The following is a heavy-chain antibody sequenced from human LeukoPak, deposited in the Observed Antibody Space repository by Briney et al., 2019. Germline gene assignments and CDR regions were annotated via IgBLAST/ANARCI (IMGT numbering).Heavy chain of an antibody. CDR3: ARVPYDYVWGNYRPPDY. V-gene: IGHV1-18*01. D-gene: IGHD3-16*02. CDR2: ISGYNGNT. J-gene: IGHJ4*02. Sequence: GASVKVSCKASGYNFTTHSITWVRQAPGQGLEWIGWISGYNGNTNYPQKLQGRVTMTTDTSTTATYMELRNLIPDDTAVYYCARVPYDYVWGNYRPPDYWGQGTLVTVSS. CDR1: GYNFTTHS.